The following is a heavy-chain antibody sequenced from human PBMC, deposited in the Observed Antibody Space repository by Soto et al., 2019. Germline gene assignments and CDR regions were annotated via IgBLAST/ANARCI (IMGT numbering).Heavy chain of an antibody. CDR2: INAGNGNT. CDR3: ARGGIAGRLPDYGMDV. D-gene: IGHD6-13*01. V-gene: IGHV1-3*01. Sequence: ASVKVSCKASGYTFTSYAMHWVRQAPGQRLEWMGWINAGNGNTKYSQKFQGRVTITRDTSASTAYMELSSLRSEDTAVYYCARGGIAGRLPDYGMDVWGQGTTVTVSS. J-gene: IGHJ6*02. CDR1: GYTFTSYA.